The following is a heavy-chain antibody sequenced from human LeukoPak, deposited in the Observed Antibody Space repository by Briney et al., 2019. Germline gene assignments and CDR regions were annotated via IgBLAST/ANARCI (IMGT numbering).Heavy chain of an antibody. CDR1: GYTFTSYG. CDR2: ISAYNGNT. D-gene: IGHD6-13*01. J-gene: IGHJ5*02. CDR3: ARAIAAAYNWFDP. Sequence: ASVKVSCKASGYTFTSYGISWVRQAPGQGLEWMGWISAYNGNTNYAQKFQGRVTMTRDTSTSTVYMELSSLRSEDTAVYYCARAIAAAYNWFDPWGQGTLVTVSS. V-gene: IGHV1-18*01.